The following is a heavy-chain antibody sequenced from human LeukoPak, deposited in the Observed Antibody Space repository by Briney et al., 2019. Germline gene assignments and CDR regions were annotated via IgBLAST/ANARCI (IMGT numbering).Heavy chain of an antibody. D-gene: IGHD1-26*01. V-gene: IGHV3-21*01. CDR3: AREIVGATSGDY. CDR1: GLTFSSHW. Sequence: GGSLRLSCAASGLTFSSHWMHWVRQAPGKGLEWVSSISHSSGYIYYADSVKGRFTISRDNAKNSLYLQMNNLRAEDTAMYYCAREIVGATSGDYWGQGTLVTVSS. CDR2: ISHSSGYI. J-gene: IGHJ4*02.